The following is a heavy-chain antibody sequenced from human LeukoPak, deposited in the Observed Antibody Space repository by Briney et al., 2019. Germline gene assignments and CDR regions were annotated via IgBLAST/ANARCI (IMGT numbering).Heavy chain of an antibody. Sequence: GASVKVSCKASGYTFTSYYMFWVRQVPGQGPEWIGIFNPNSGSTSYAQKFQGRITMTGDTSRRTAYMELSSLRSEDTAVYYCARDGYSSGWIGAGAFDIWGQGTMVTVSS. CDR3: ARDGYSSGWIGAGAFDI. J-gene: IGHJ3*02. V-gene: IGHV1-46*01. D-gene: IGHD6-19*01. CDR1: GYTFTSYY. CDR2: FNPNSGST.